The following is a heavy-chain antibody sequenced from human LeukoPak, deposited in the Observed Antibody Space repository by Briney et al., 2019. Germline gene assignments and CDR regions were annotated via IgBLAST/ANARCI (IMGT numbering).Heavy chain of an antibody. V-gene: IGHV4-4*07. J-gene: IGHJ3*02. D-gene: IGHD3-22*01. CDR3: ARILVGYYDSSGYYFDAFDI. CDR2: IYTSGST. CDR1: GGSISSYY. Sequence: SETLSLTCTVSGGSISSYYWSWIRQPAGKGLEWIGRIYTSGSTNYNPSLKSRVTMSADTSKNQFSLKLSSVTAADTAVYYCARILVGYYDSSGYYFDAFDIWGQGTMVTVSS.